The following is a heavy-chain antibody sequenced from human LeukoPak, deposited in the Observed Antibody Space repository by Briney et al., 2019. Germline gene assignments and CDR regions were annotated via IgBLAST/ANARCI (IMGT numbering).Heavy chain of an antibody. CDR1: GGSFSGYY. CDR3: AGGRRGSSSWYRD. D-gene: IGHD6-13*01. V-gene: IGHV4-34*01. Sequence: SETLSLTCAVYGGSFSGYYWSWIRQPPGKGLEWIGEINHSGSTNYNPSLKSRVTISVDTSKNQFSLKLSSVTAADTAVYYCAGGRRGSSSWYRDWGQGTLVTVSS. CDR2: INHSGST. J-gene: IGHJ4*02.